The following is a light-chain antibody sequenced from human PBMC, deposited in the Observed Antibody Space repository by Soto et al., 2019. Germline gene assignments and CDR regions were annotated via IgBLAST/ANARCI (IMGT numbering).Light chain of an antibody. CDR3: NSYTSSSTYV. Sequence: QSALTQPASVSGSPGQSITISCTGTTSDVGGSNYVSWYQHHPGKAPKLMNYEVNNRPSGVSNRFSGSKSGNTASLTISGLQAEDEADYYCNSYTSSSTYVFGTGTKLTVL. CDR1: TSDVGGSNY. J-gene: IGLJ1*01. CDR2: EVN. V-gene: IGLV2-14*01.